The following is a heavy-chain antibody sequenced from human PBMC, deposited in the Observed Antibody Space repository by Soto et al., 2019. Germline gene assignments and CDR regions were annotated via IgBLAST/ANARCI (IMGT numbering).Heavy chain of an antibody. Sequence: QITLKESGPTLVKPTQTLTLTCTFSGFSLSTSGVDVGWIRQPPGKALEWLALIYWDDDKRYSPSLKSRLTLTKDPSKNQAVLTMTTMAPLDTATYYCAHRRPYSNSPEYFFDYWGQGTLVTVSS. CDR3: AHRRPYSNSPEYFFDY. CDR1: GFSLSTSGVD. V-gene: IGHV2-5*02. D-gene: IGHD6-6*01. J-gene: IGHJ4*02. CDR2: IYWDDDK.